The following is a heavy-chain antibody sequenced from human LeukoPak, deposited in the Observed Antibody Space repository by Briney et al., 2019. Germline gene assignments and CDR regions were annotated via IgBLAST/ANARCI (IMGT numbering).Heavy chain of an antibody. V-gene: IGHV4-39*01. D-gene: IGHD6-19*01. CDR1: GGSISSSSYY. CDR2: IYYSGST. Sequence: PSETLSLTCTVSGGSISSSSYYWGWIRQPPGKGLEWIGSIYYSGSTYYNPSLKSRVTISVDTSKNQFSLKLSSVTAADTAVYYCARGRRMSRSGPLSFDYWGQGTLVTVSS. J-gene: IGHJ4*02. CDR3: ARGRRMSRSGPLSFDY.